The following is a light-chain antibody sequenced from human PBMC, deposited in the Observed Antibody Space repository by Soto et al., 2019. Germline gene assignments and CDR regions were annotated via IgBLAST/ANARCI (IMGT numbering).Light chain of an antibody. Sequence: AILMTQAPSSLSASVGERVTITCRASQGIRNDLVWYHQKPGKAPKLLIYAASDLESGVPATFSGSGSGTDFTLTISSLQPEDFATYYCQQRYSTAHTFGQGTRLEIK. CDR1: QGIRND. CDR3: QQRYSTAHT. J-gene: IGKJ5*01. V-gene: IGKV1-6*01. CDR2: AAS.